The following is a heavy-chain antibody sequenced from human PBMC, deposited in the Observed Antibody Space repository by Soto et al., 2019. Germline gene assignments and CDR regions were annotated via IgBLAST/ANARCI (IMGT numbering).Heavy chain of an antibody. D-gene: IGHD2-2*02. J-gene: IGHJ4*02. CDR2: IYYSGST. Sequence: SETLSLTCTVSGGSISSGGYYWSWIRQHPGKGLEWIGYIYYSGSTYYNPSLKSRVTISVDTSKNQFSLKLSSVTAADTAVYYCARYCSSTSCYTVTGTTGLDYWGQGTLVTVLL. CDR3: ARYCSSTSCYTVTGTTGLDY. V-gene: IGHV4-31*03. CDR1: GGSISSGGYY.